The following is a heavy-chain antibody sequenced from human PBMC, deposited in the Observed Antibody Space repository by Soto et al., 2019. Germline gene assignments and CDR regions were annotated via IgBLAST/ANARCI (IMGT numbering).Heavy chain of an antibody. V-gene: IGHV4-31*03. D-gene: IGHD3-3*01. Sequence: LSLTCTVSGGSISSGGYYWSWIRQHPGKGLEWIGYIYYSGSTYYNPSLKSRVTISVDTSKNQFSLKLSSVTAADTAVYYCARDGYYDFWSGYRYENWFDPWGQGTLVTVSS. CDR2: IYYSGST. CDR3: ARDGYYDFWSGYRYENWFDP. CDR1: GGSISSGGYY. J-gene: IGHJ5*02.